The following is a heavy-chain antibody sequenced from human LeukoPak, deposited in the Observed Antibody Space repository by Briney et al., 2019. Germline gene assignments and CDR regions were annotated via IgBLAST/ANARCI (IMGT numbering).Heavy chain of an antibody. CDR2: IIPILGIA. J-gene: IGHJ4*02. V-gene: IGHV1-69*04. CDR1: GGTFSSYA. CDR3: AEGGDNWNPFDY. Sequence: SVKVSCKASGGTFSSYAISWVRQAPGQGLEWMGRIIPILGIANYAQKFQGRVTITADKSTSTAYMELSSLRSEDTAVYYCAEGGDNWNPFDYWGQGTLVTVSS. D-gene: IGHD1-1*01.